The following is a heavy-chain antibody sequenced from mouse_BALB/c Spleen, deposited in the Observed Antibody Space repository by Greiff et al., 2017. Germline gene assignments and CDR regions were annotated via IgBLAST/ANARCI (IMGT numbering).Heavy chain of an antibody. CDR1: GYAFTNYL. CDR2: INPGSGGT. Sequence: QVQLKQSGAELVRPGTSVKVSCKASGYAFTNYLIAWVKQRPGQGLEWIGVINPGSGGTNYDEKFKGKATLTADKSSSTAYMQLSSLTSDDSAVYFCAREDLLSLDYWGQGTTLTVSS. V-gene: IGHV1-54*01. D-gene: IGHD2-1*01. CDR3: AREDLLSLDY. J-gene: IGHJ2*01.